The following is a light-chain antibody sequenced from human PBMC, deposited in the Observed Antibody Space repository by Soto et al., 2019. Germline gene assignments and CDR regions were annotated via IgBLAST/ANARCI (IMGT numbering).Light chain of an antibody. Sequence: DIHMTQSPSSLSASVGYRFTITCRASQSISSYLNWYQQKPGKAPKLLIYAASSLQSGVPSRFSGSGSGTDFTLTISSLRPEDFETYYCQQSYSNPRTFGQGTKVDNK. J-gene: IGKJ1*01. CDR2: AAS. CDR1: QSISSY. CDR3: QQSYSNPRT. V-gene: IGKV1-39*01.